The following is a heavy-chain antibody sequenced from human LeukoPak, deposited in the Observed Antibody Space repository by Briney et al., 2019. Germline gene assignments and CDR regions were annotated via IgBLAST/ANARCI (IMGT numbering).Heavy chain of an antibody. CDR3: ARDGTTGTTVAFDI. J-gene: IGHJ3*02. D-gene: IGHD1-1*01. V-gene: IGHV1-69*05. Sequence: ASVKVSCKASGGTFSSYAISWVRQAPGQGLEWMGGIIPIFGTANYAQKFQGRVTITTDESTSTAYMELSSLRSEDTAVYYCARDGTTGTTVAFDIWGQGTMVTVPS. CDR1: GGTFSSYA. CDR2: IIPIFGTA.